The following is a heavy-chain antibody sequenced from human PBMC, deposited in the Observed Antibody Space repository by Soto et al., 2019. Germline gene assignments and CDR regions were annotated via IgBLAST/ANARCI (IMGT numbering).Heavy chain of an antibody. Sequence: SVKVSCKASGGSFKNYAITWVRQAPGQGLEWVGGIIPIFGTANYAQGFQGRLTITADESTSSAYMELSSLRSEDTAVYYCARDQGVVYGGQPDYWGQGTLVTVSS. CDR1: GGSFKNYA. D-gene: IGHD4-17*01. CDR2: IIPIFGTA. CDR3: ARDQGVVYGGQPDY. J-gene: IGHJ4*02. V-gene: IGHV1-69*13.